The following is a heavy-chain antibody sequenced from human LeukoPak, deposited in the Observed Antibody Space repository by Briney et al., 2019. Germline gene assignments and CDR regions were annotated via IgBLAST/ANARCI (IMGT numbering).Heavy chain of an antibody. D-gene: IGHD6-19*01. Sequence: ASVKVSCKASGYTSTGYYMHWVRQAPGQGLEWMGWINPNSGGTNYAQKFQGRVTMTRDTSISTAYMELSRLRSDDTAVYYCARDPPRSIAVAGSGQDYWGQGTLVTVSS. V-gene: IGHV1-2*02. CDR3: ARDPPRSIAVAGSGQDY. CDR1: GYTSTGYY. J-gene: IGHJ4*02. CDR2: INPNSGGT.